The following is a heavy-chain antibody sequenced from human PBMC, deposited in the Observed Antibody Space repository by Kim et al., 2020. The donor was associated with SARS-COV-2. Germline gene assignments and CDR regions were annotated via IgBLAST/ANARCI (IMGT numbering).Heavy chain of an antibody. V-gene: IGHV3-30*01. Sequence: ADSGEGPFTISRDNSKNTLYLQMNSLRAGDTAVYYCARSNSGSYYSAFDYWGQGTLVTVSS. CDR3: ARSNSGSYYSAFDY. J-gene: IGHJ4*02. D-gene: IGHD1-26*01.